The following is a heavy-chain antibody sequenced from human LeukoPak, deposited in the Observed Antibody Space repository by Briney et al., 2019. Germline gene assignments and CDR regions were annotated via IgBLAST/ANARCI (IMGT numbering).Heavy chain of an antibody. V-gene: IGHV3-7*01. CDR3: ARRYYYDRRGYYFDC. D-gene: IGHD3-22*01. Sequence: GGSLRLSCAASGFTFSSYWMSWVRQAPGKGLEWVANIKQDGSEKYYVDSVKGRFTISRDNAKNSLYLQMNSLRAEDTAVYYCARRYYYDRRGYYFDCWGQGTLVTVS. CDR1: GFTFSSYW. J-gene: IGHJ4*02. CDR2: IKQDGSEK.